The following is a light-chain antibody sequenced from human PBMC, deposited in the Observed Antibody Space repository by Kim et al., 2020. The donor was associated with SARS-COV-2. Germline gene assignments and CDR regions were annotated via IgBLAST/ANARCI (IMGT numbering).Light chain of an antibody. CDR1: QSVSSSY. CDR3: QQYGSSPYT. CDR2: GAS. J-gene: IGKJ2*01. Sequence: EIVLTQSPGTLSLSPGERATLSCRASQSVSSSYLAWYQHRPGQAPRLLLYGASSRATGIPDRFSGSGSGTDFTLTISRLEPEDLAVYYWQQYGSSPYTFGQGTKLEI. V-gene: IGKV3-20*01.